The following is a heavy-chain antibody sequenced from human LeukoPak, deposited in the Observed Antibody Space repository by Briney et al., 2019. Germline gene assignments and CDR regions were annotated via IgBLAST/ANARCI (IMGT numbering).Heavy chain of an antibody. CDR3: ARERDDYDDPGPLDY. CDR1: GFGFSRSW. Sequence: GRSLRLSCAAAGFGFSRSWIHSVRQAPRTGLKWVSRIYRDGSTTDYAHSVKGRFSISRDNSKNTLYLDMNSLSAGDTAVYYCARERDDYDDPGPLDYWGQGTLVTVSS. J-gene: IGHJ4*02. CDR2: IYRDGSTT. D-gene: IGHD4-17*01. V-gene: IGHV3-74*01.